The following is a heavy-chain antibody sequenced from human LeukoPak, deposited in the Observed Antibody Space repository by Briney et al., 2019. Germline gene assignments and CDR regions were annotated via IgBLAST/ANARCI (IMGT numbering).Heavy chain of an antibody. CDR3: ARRKGYCSCGSSYYYDYYMDV. D-gene: IGHD2-15*01. J-gene: IGHJ6*03. Sequence: GGSLRLSCAASGFTFDDYGKSWVRQAPGKGLEWVSGINWNGGSTGYADSVKGRFTISRDNAKNSLYLQMNSLRAEDTALYYCARRKGYCSCGSSYYYDYYMDVWGKGTTVTVSS. CDR1: GFTFDDYG. CDR2: INWNGGST. V-gene: IGHV3-20*04.